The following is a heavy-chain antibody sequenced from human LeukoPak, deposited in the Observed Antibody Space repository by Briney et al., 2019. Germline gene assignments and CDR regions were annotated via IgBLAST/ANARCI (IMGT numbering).Heavy chain of an antibody. CDR1: XGXXXXXSYX. Sequence: EXLSLTCTXXXGXXXXXSYXXXWIRXXXXXXXXXIGSIYYSGITYYNPSLKSRVTISVDTPKNQFSLKLSSVTAADTAVYYCARPLGPLTGYYYWGQGTLVTVSS. V-gene: IGHV4-39*01. D-gene: IGHD3-9*01. CDR3: ARPLGPLTGYYY. CDR2: IYYSGIT. J-gene: IGHJ4*02.